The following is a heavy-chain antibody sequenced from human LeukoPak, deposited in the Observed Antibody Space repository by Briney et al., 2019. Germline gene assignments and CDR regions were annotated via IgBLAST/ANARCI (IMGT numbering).Heavy chain of an antibody. Sequence: ASVKVSCKASGYTFTGYGISWVRQAPGQGLEWMGRINPNSGATDYAQKFQGRVTMTRDTSISTAYMELSSLKSDDTAVYYCAKIGSSHDFDYWGQGTLITVSS. CDR3: AKIGSSHDFDY. D-gene: IGHD1-26*01. CDR2: INPNSGAT. CDR1: GYTFTGYG. V-gene: IGHV1-2*06. J-gene: IGHJ4*02.